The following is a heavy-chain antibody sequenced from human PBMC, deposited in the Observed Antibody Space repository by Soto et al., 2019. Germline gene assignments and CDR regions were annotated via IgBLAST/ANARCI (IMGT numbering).Heavy chain of an antibody. CDR3: TSARSSVGAPGGFIEF. V-gene: IGHV3-7*03. CDR2: IHREGSVK. D-gene: IGHD1-26*01. CDR1: GFIFSNYW. J-gene: IGHJ4*02. Sequence: GGSLRLSCAASGFIFSNYWMSWVRQAPGKGLEWVANIHREGSVKNYVDSVKDRFTISRDNAKNSVYLQMNSLRVDDTAVYYCTSARSSVGAPGGFIEFWGQGTLVTVSS.